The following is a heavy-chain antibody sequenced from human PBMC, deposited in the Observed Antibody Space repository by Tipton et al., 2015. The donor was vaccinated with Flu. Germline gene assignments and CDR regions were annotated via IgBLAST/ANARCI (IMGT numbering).Heavy chain of an antibody. Sequence: TLSLTCTVSGGSIGSYYWSWIRQPAGKGLEWIGRIYTSGSTNYNPSLKSRVTMSVDTSKNQFSLKLSSVTAADTAVYYCARHKFAADSSGWYAYWYFDLWGRGTLVTVSS. V-gene: IGHV4-4*07. D-gene: IGHD6-19*01. CDR2: IYTSGST. CDR1: GGSIGSYY. CDR3: ARHKFAADSSGWYAYWYFDL. J-gene: IGHJ2*01.